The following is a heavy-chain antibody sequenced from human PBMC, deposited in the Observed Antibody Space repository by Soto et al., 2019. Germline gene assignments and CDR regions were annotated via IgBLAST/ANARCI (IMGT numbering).Heavy chain of an antibody. CDR3: ARYLQQPDV. V-gene: IGHV3-30-3*01. CDR1: GFTFSSYA. D-gene: IGHD6-13*01. Sequence: QVQLVESGGGVVQPGRSLRLSCAASGFTFSSYAMHWVRQAPGKGLEWVAVISYDGSNKYYADSVKGRFTISRDNSKNTPYLQMNSLRAEDTAVYYCARYLQQPDVWGQGTTVTVSS. J-gene: IGHJ6*02. CDR2: ISYDGSNK.